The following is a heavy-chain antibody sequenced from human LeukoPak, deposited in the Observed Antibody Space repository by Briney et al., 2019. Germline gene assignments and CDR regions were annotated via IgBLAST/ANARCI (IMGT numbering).Heavy chain of an antibody. CDR2: ISWNSGSI. CDR1: GFTFDDYA. J-gene: IGHJ4*02. D-gene: IGHD5-18*01. V-gene: IGHV3-9*01. CDR3: AKALTRDTAMVSADY. Sequence: GRSLRLSCAASGFTFDDYAMHWVRQAPGKGLEWVSGISWNSGSIGYADSVKGRFTISRDNAKNSLYLQMNSLRAEDTALYYCAKALTRDTAMVSADYWGRGTLVTVSS.